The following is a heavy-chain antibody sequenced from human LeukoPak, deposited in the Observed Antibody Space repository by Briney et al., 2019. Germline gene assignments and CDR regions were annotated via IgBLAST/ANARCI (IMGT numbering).Heavy chain of an antibody. V-gene: IGHV3-7*01. CDR2: IKQDGSEK. Sequence: GGSLRLSCAASGFTFSSYWMSWVRQAPGKGLEWVANIKQDGSEKHYVDSVKGRSTISRDNAKNSLYLQMNSLRAEDTAVYYCARENYYDSSGYYDPFYYYGMDVWGQGTTVTVSS. CDR1: GFTFSSYW. CDR3: ARENYYDSSGYYDPFYYYGMDV. D-gene: IGHD3-22*01. J-gene: IGHJ6*02.